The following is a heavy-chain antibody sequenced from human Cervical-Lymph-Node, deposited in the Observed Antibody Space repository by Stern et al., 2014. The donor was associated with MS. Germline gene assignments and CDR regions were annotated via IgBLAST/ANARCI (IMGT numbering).Heavy chain of an antibody. CDR3: TRDTSSPERSDW. J-gene: IGHJ4*02. Sequence: EVKLVESGGGVLQPGGSLRISCTASGFTVSRDYMKWVRQAPGKGLERISLMTNVGITFYTDSVKGRFAISRDDSKNTVYLRMTSLRAEDTAMYYCTRDTSSPERSDWWGQGTLVTVSS. CDR2: MTNVGIT. V-gene: IGHV3-53*01. D-gene: IGHD1-1*01. CDR1: GFTVSRDY.